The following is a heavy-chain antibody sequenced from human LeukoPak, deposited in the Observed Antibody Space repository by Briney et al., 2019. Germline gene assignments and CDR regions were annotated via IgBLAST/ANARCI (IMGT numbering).Heavy chain of an antibody. D-gene: IGHD3-10*01. CDR2: INPNSGGT. J-gene: IGHJ4*02. V-gene: IGHV1-2*02. Sequence: ASVKVSCKASGYTFTGYYMHWVRQAPGQGLEWMGWINPNSGGTNYAQKFQGRVTMTRDTSISTAYMELSRLRSDDTAVYYCARDLRRGSYYDGHYLDFWGQGTLVTVSS. CDR1: GYTFTGYY. CDR3: ARDLRRGSYYDGHYLDF.